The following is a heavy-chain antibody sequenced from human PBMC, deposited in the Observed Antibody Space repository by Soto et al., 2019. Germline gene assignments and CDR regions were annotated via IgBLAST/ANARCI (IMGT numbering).Heavy chain of an antibody. J-gene: IGHJ4*02. D-gene: IGHD3-22*01. CDR1: GYSINSGYY. CDR2: IYHSGST. CDR3: LTFDSSGYYSH. V-gene: IGHV4-38-2*01. Sequence: SETLSLTCAVSGYSINSGYYWGWIRQPPGKGLEWIGSIYHSGSTYYNPSLKSRVTISVDTSKNQFSLKLSSVTAADTAVYYCLTFDSSGYYSHWGQGTLVTSPQ.